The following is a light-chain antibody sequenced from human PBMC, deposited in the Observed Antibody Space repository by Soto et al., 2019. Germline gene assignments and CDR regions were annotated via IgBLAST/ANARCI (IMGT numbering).Light chain of an antibody. CDR3: CSYGGGRTPLG. CDR2: DVS. V-gene: IGLV2-11*01. CDR1: RSDVGGYKY. Sequence: QSVLTQPRSVSGSPGQSVTISCTGSRSDVGGYKYVSWYQQHPGKAPKLMIYDVSKRPSGVPGRFSGSKSGNTASLTISGLQAEDEADYYCCSYGGGRTPLGFGGGTQLTVL. J-gene: IGLJ2*01.